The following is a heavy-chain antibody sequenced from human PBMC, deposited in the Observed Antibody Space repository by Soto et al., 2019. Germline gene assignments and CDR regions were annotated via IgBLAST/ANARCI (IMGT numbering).Heavy chain of an antibody. CDR3: ARAEVDY. CDR2: MTSDGRTT. Sequence: GGSLRLSCAASGFAFGNYRMHWVRQPPGKGPEWVSRMTSDGRTTQYADSVKGRFTVSRDNAKNTLYLQMNSLRAEDTAVYYCARAEVDYWGPGTLVTVSS. CDR1: GFAFGNYR. J-gene: IGHJ4*02. V-gene: IGHV3-74*03.